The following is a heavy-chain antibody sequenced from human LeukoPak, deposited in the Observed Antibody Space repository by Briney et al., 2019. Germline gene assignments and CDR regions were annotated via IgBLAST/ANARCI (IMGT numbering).Heavy chain of an antibody. Sequence: SETLSLTCTVSGGSISSYYWSWIRQPPGKGLEWIGYIYYSGSTDHNPSLKSRVTISVDTSKNQFSLKLSSVTAADTAVYYCARHRYYDFWSGPEFDYWGQGTLVTVSS. CDR1: GGSISSYY. D-gene: IGHD3-3*01. J-gene: IGHJ4*02. CDR2: IYYSGST. CDR3: ARHRYYDFWSGPEFDY. V-gene: IGHV4-59*08.